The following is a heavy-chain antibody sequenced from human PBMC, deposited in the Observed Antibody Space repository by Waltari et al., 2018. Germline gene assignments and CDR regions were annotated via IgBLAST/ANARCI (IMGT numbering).Heavy chain of an antibody. CDR1: GASISSNHYY. CDR3: ARRVVTTGGVDY. CDR2: ILYSGST. V-gene: IGHV4-39*07. D-gene: IGHD2-21*02. J-gene: IGHJ4*02. Sequence: QLQLQESGPGLAKPSETLSLTCTVSGASISSNHYYWAWISQPPGKGLEWIGFILYSGSTYYNPSLSSRVAISVDTSKNQFSLRLNSAIAADTAVYYCARRVVTTGGVDYWGQGTLVTVSS.